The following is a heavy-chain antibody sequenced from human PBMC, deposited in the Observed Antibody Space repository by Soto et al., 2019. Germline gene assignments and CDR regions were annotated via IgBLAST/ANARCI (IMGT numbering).Heavy chain of an antibody. CDR2: IYYSGST. Sequence: SETLSLTCTVSGGSISSYYWSWIRQPPGKGLEWIGYIYYSGSTNYNPSLKSRVTISVDTSKNQFSLKLSSVTAADTAVYYCARATYYYGSGSYRPPNRHIFFDYWGQGTLVTVSS. CDR1: GGSISSYY. V-gene: IGHV4-59*01. D-gene: IGHD3-10*01. J-gene: IGHJ4*02. CDR3: ARATYYYGSGSYRPPNRHIFFDY.